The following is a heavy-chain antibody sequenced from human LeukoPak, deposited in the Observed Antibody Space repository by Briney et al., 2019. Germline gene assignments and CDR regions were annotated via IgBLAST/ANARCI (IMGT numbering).Heavy chain of an antibody. V-gene: IGHV3-9*01. CDR2: ISWNSGSI. Sequence: PGGSLRLSCAASGFTFDDYAMHWVRQAPGKGLGWVSGISWNSGSIGYADSVKGRFTISRDNAKNSLYLQMNSLRAGDTALYYCAKGPSRYYYYGMDVWGQGTTVTVSS. CDR3: AKGPSRYYYYGMDV. CDR1: GFTFDDYA. J-gene: IGHJ6*02.